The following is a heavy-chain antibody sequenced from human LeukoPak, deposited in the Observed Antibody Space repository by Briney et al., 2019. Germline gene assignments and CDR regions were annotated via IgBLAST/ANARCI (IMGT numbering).Heavy chain of an antibody. CDR1: GFNFISYW. CDR3: ARDRSGSYFYYYYGMDV. J-gene: IGHJ6*02. V-gene: IGHV3-7*01. Sequence: GALRLPCAASGFNFISYWVSWVRQAPGKGLEWVANIKQDGSEKYYVDSVKGRFTISRDNAKNSLYLQMNSLRAEDTAVYYCARDRSGSYFYYYYGMDVWGQGTTVTVSS. D-gene: IGHD1-26*01. CDR2: IKQDGSEK.